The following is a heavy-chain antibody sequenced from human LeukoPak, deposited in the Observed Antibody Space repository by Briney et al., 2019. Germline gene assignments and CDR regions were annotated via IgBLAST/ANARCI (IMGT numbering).Heavy chain of an antibody. V-gene: IGHV3-33*08. CDR2: ISDNGRRT. J-gene: IGHJ4*02. Sequence: PGGSVRLSCAASGFTFSNFGLNWVRQAPGKGLEWVAFISDNGRRTYYLGSVEGLFTISRDDSKNTLYLQMNSLRVEDTAVYYCARDRIGKYSIDYWGQGTLVTVSS. CDR3: ARDRIGKYSIDY. D-gene: IGHD2-15*01. CDR1: GFTFSNFG.